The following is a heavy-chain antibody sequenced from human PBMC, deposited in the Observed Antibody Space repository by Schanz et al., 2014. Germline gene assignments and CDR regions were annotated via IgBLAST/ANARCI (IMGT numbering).Heavy chain of an antibody. CDR1: GFTFSSYG. D-gene: IGHD6-13*01. V-gene: IGHV3-48*01. Sequence: VQLVESGGGVVQFGRSLRLSCVASGFTFSSYGMHWVRQAPGKGLEWVSYISSSGTTIYYAGSVKGRFTISRDNAKNSLFLQMNSLRAEDTAVYYCAREQIMAAAGLVDYWGHGTLVTVSS. CDR2: ISSSGTTI. J-gene: IGHJ4*01. CDR3: AREQIMAAAGLVDY.